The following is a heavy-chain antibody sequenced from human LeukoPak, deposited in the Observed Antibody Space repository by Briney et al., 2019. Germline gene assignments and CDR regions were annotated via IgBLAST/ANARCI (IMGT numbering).Heavy chain of an antibody. V-gene: IGHV3-7*01. D-gene: IGHD3-22*01. CDR2: RKQDGSEK. CDR3: VRDGDTSGYAK. CDR1: RFTFSSYC. J-gene: IGHJ4*01. Sequence: GGSLRLSCASSRFTFSSYCMHWLRQAPEKRLEWVANRKQDGSEKFYVESVKGRFTISRDNAKNSLYLQMNSLRADDTAVYSCVRDGDTSGYAKWGLGILVTVSS.